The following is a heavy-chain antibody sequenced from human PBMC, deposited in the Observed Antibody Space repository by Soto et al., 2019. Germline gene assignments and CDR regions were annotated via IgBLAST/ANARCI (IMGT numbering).Heavy chain of an antibody. J-gene: IGHJ4*02. CDR1: GFTLRNYA. D-gene: IGHD3-9*01. CDR2: IIASGDRI. CDR3: VKGGTYDNILHDY. V-gene: IGHV3-23*01. Sequence: GGSLRLSCAASGFTLRNYAMSWVRQTPGEGLEWVALIIASGDRIEYADSVKGRFTISRDTSKNILYLQMNSLRAEDTAVYYCVKGGTYDNILHDYWGQGTLVTVSS.